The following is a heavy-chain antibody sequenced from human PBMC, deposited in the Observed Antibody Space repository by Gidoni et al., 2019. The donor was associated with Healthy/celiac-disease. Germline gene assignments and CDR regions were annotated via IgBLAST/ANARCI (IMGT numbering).Heavy chain of an antibody. CDR3: ARDQRYSSSSPYFDY. Sequence: QVQLVESAGGVVQPGRSLRLSCSAPGFTFSSHGMPWVRQAPGKGLEWVAVIWYDGSNKYYADSVKGRFTISRDNSKNTLYLQMNSLRAEDTAVYYCARDQRYSSSSPYFDYWGQGTRVTVSS. CDR1: GFTFSSHG. V-gene: IGHV3-33*08. J-gene: IGHJ4*02. D-gene: IGHD6-6*01. CDR2: IWYDGSNK.